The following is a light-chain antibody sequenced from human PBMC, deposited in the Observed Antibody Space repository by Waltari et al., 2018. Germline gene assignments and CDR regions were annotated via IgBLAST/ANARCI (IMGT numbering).Light chain of an antibody. V-gene: IGLV1-44*01. CDR3: AVWDDSLNGNYV. CDR1: SSNLGTNT. J-gene: IGLJ1*01. Sequence: QSVVTQSPSTSVTPGQRVTISCSGSSSNLGTNTVSWYQQVPGTAPKLLIDSNNQRPSGVPGRFSGSKSGTAASLAISGLQSEDEAEYYCAVWDDSLNGNYVFGTGTKVTVL. CDR2: SNN.